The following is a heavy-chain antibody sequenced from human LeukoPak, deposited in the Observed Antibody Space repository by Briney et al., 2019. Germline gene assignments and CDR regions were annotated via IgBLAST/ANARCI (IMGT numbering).Heavy chain of an antibody. CDR1: GLSFSDYA. CDR2: ISYDGSNK. Sequence: GRSLRLSCVASGLSFSDYAMHWVRQAPGKGLEWVAIISYDGSNKHYTDSVKGRFTVSRDDSENTLYLQMNSLRAEDTAVYYCARDSIRHGSGSYAEHWGQGTLVTVSS. CDR3: ARDSIRHGSGSYAEH. J-gene: IGHJ1*01. D-gene: IGHD3-10*01. V-gene: IGHV3-30*04.